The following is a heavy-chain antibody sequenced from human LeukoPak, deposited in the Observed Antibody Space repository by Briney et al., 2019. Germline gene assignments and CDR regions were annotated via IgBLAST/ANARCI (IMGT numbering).Heavy chain of an antibody. CDR3: VKGSASWGNFDY. CDR2: ISASAGRT. J-gene: IGHJ4*02. Sequence: PGGSLRLSCEASGFTFSSFAMSWVRQPPGKGLEWVSVISASAGRTFDADSVKGRFTISRDNAKNTLYLQMNSLRAEDTAVYYCVKGSASWGNFDYWGQGTLVTVSS. V-gene: IGHV3-23*01. CDR1: GFTFSSFA. D-gene: IGHD3-16*01.